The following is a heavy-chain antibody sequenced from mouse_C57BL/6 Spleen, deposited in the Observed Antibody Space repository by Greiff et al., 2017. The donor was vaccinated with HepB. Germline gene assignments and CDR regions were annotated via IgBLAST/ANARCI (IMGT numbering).Heavy chain of an antibody. CDR2: INPNNGGT. Sequence: VQLQQSGPELVKPGASVKIPCKASGYTFTDYNMDWVKQSHGKSLEWIGDINPNNGGTIYNQKFKGKATLTVDKSSSTSYMELRSLTSEDTAVYYCARELGTRSYFDYWGQGTTLTVSS. D-gene: IGHD4-1*01. V-gene: IGHV1-18*01. CDR1: GYTFTDYN. CDR3: ARELGTRSYFDY. J-gene: IGHJ2*01.